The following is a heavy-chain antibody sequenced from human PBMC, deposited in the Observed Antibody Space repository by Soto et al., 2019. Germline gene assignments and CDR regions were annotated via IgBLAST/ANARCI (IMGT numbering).Heavy chain of an antibody. J-gene: IGHJ6*03. CDR1: GGSISSYY. CDR3: ATHGSGSYWDYYYYMDV. Sequence: SETLSLTCTVSGGSISSYYWSWIRQPPGKGLEWIGYIYYSGSTNYNPSLKSRVTISVDTSKNQFSLKLSSVTAADTAVYYCATHGSGSYWDYYYYMDVWGKGTTVTVSS. D-gene: IGHD3-10*01. CDR2: IYYSGST. V-gene: IGHV4-59*01.